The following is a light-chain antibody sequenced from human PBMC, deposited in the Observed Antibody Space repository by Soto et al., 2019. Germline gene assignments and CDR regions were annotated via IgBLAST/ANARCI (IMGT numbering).Light chain of an antibody. CDR2: DAS. CDR3: QQRSDWPST. CDR1: QTVSSY. Sequence: EIVLTQSPATLSSSPGDRATLSCRASQTVSSYLAWYQQKPGQAPRLLIYDASSRATGIPARFSGSGSGTDFTLTIPSLEPEDFAVYYCQQRSDWPSTFGGGTKVDIK. J-gene: IGKJ4*01. V-gene: IGKV3-11*01.